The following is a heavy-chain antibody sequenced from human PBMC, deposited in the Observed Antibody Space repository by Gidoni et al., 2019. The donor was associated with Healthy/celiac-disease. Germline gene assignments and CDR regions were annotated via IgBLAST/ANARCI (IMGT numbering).Heavy chain of an antibody. CDR1: GFTFSSYA. Sequence: EVQLVESGGGLVQPGGSLRLSCSASGFTFSSYAMHWVRQAPGKGLEYVSAISSNGGSTYYADSVKGRFTISRYNSKNTLYLQMSSLRAEDTAVYYCVKPGRRFGESAFDIWGQGTMVTVSS. CDR2: ISSNGGST. CDR3: VKPGRRFGESAFDI. V-gene: IGHV3-64D*09. J-gene: IGHJ3*02. D-gene: IGHD3-10*01.